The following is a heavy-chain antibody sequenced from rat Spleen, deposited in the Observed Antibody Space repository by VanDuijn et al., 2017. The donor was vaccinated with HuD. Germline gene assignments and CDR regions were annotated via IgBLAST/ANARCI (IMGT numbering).Heavy chain of an antibody. CDR2: ISTSGGST. CDR1: GFTFSSFP. D-gene: IGHD1-7*01. V-gene: IGHV5-46*01. Sequence: EVQLVESGGGLVHPGRSLKLSCVTSGFTFSSFPMAWVRQAPTKGLEWVATISTSGGSTYYRDSVKGRFTISKDDAENTGYLQMNNLRPEDTAIYYCTSGGMTTRLNWFAHWGQGTLVTVSS. CDR3: TSGGMTTRLNWFAH. J-gene: IGHJ3*01.